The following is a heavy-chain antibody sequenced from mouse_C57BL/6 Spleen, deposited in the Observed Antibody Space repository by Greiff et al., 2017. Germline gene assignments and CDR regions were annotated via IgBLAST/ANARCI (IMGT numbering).Heavy chain of an antibody. V-gene: IGHV1-64*01. CDR1: GYTFTSYW. J-gene: IGHJ2*01. CDR2: IHRNSGST. CDR3: ARSRYFGSSDRGYFDY. Sequence: QVQLQQPGAELVKPGASVKLSCTASGYTFTSYWMHWVKPRPGPGLEWIGMIHRNSGSTNYNEKFKSKATMTVDKSASTAYMQLRSLTSEDAAVYDGARSRYFGSSDRGYFDYWGQGTTLTVSS. D-gene: IGHD1-1*01.